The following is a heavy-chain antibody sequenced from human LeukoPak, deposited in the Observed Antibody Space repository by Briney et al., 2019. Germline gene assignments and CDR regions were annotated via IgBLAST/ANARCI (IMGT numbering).Heavy chain of an antibody. CDR2: ISSSGSTI. Sequence: GRSLRLSCAASGVTFSSIDMNWVRQAPGKGLEWVSYISSSGSTICYADSVKGRFTISRDNAKSSLYLQMSSLGGEDTAVDYCASSLPHFDYWGQGTLVTVSS. D-gene: IGHD2-2*01. V-gene: IGHV3-48*03. J-gene: IGHJ4*02. CDR1: GVTFSSID. CDR3: ASSLPHFDY.